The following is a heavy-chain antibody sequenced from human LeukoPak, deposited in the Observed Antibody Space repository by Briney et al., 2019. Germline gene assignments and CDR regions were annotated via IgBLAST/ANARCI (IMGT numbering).Heavy chain of an antibody. CDR1: GGPFSGYY. V-gene: IGHV4-34*01. CDR2: MNHGGST. Sequence: SETLSLTCEVHGGPFSGYYWSWIRQSPGKGLEWIGEMNHGGSTNYNPSLKNRVTISVDTSKKWFSLKLNSVTAADTAVYYCACAIPPGGYDFWGQGTLVTVSS. D-gene: IGHD5-12*01. J-gene: IGHJ4*02. CDR3: ACAIPPGGYDF.